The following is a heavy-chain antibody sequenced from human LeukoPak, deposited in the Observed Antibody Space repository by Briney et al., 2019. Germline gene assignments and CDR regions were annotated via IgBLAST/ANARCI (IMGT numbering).Heavy chain of an antibody. V-gene: IGHV1-2*02. CDR1: GYTFTGYP. CDR2: INPNSGGT. Sequence: ASVKVSCKASGYTFTGYPMHWVRQAPGQGLEWMGWINPNSGGTNYAQNFQGRVTMTRDTSISTAYMELSRLTSDDTAVYYCARAANTIFGVVTHDYWGQGALATVSS. D-gene: IGHD3-3*01. CDR3: ARAANTIFGVVTHDY. J-gene: IGHJ4*02.